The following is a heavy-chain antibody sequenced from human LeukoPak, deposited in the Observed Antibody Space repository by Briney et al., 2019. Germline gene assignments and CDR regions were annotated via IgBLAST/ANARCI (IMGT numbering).Heavy chain of an antibody. Sequence: APVKVSCKASGYTFTGYYMHWVRQAPGQGLEWMGWVNPNSGGTNYAQKFQGRVTMTRDTSISTAYMELSRLRSDDTAVYYCAREDIVVVVAASSVWFDPWGQGTLVTVSS. CDR2: VNPNSGGT. CDR3: AREDIVVVVAASSVWFDP. D-gene: IGHD2-15*01. V-gene: IGHV1-2*02. J-gene: IGHJ5*02. CDR1: GYTFTGYY.